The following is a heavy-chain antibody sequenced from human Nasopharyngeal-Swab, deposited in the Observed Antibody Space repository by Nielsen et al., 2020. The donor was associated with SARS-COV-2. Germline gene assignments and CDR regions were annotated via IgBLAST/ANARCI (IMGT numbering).Heavy chain of an antibody. D-gene: IGHD3-9*01. Sequence: SETLSLTCTVSGGSISSGDYYWSWIRQHPGKGLEWIGYIYYSGSTYYNPSLKSRVTISVDTSKNQFSLKLSSVTAADTAVYYCAREGGASYYDILTYWGQGTMVTVSS. V-gene: IGHV4-31*03. CDR1: GGSISSGDYY. CDR3: AREGGASYYDILTY. J-gene: IGHJ3*01. CDR2: IYYSGST.